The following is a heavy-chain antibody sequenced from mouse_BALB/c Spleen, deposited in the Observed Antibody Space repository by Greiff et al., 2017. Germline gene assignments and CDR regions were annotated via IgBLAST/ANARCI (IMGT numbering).Heavy chain of an antibody. CDR2: ISSGGSYT. CDR3: ARQYDYDRYYYAMDY. Sequence: EVMLVESGGGLVKPGGSLKLSCAASGFTFSSYAMSWVRQTPEKRLEWVATISSGGSYTYYPDSVKGRFTISRDNAKNTLYLQMSSLRSEDTAMYYCARQYDYDRYYYAMDYWGQGTSVTVSS. CDR1: GFTFSSYA. V-gene: IGHV5-9-3*01. D-gene: IGHD2-4*01. J-gene: IGHJ4*01.